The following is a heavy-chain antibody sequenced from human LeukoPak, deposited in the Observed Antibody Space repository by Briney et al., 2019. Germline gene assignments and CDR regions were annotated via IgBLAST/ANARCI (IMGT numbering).Heavy chain of an antibody. D-gene: IGHD3-3*01. Sequence: PGGSLRLSCAASGFTFSSYGMHWVRRAPGKGLEWVAVIWYDGSNKYYADSVKGRFTISRDNSKHTLYLQMNSLRAEDTAVYYCARDRFWSGYYNAFDYWGQGTLVTVSS. CDR3: ARDRFWSGYYNAFDY. V-gene: IGHV3-33*01. CDR2: IWYDGSNK. J-gene: IGHJ4*02. CDR1: GFTFSSYG.